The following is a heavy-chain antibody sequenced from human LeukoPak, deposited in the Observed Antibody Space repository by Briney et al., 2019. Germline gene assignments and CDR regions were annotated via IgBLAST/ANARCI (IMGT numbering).Heavy chain of an antibody. CDR3: SADVPPSSSGGYEAQIDF. V-gene: IGHV3-15*01. CDR1: GFTFRNAW. J-gene: IGHJ4*02. D-gene: IGHD6-19*01. Sequence: GGSLRLSCAASGFTFRNAWMGWVRQAPGKGLELLGRIRSGGTTDYAAPVRGRFTISRDDLKDMVYLQMDSLKTEDTAVYYCSADVPPSSSGGYEAQIDFWGQGTLVTVSS. CDR2: IRSGGTT.